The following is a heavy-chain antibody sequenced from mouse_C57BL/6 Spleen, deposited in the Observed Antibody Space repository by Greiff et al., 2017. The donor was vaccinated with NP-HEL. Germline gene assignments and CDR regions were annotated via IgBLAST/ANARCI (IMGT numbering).Heavy chain of an antibody. CDR1: GYTFTSYW. V-gene: IGHV1-74*01. CDR2: IYPSDSDT. CDR3: ASYGSSTFDY. Sequence: VQLQQPGAELVKPGASVKVSCKASGYTFTSYWMHWVKQRPGQGLEWIGRIYPSDSDTNYNQTFKGKATLTVDKSSSTAYMQLSSLTSEDSADYCCASYGSSTFDYWGQGTTLTVSS. J-gene: IGHJ2*01. D-gene: IGHD1-1*01.